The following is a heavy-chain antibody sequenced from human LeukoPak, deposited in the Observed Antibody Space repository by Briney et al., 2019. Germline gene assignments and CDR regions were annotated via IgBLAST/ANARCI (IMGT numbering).Heavy chain of an antibody. Sequence: PSETLSLTCAVSGGSFSGYYWSWIRQPPGKGLEWIGEINHSGSTNYNPSLKSRVTISVDTSKNQFSLKLSSVTAADTAVYYCSRRMLRCKFDYWGQGTLVTVSS. J-gene: IGHJ4*02. D-gene: IGHD4-17*01. V-gene: IGHV4-34*01. CDR3: SRRMLRCKFDY. CDR1: GGSFSGYY. CDR2: INHSGST.